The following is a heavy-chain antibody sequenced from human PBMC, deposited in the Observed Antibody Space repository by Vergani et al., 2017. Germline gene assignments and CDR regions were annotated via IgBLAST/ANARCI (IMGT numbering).Heavy chain of an antibody. CDR1: GFTSSYYG. CDR2: ISYDGTQK. CDR3: ATKSXGTPGCQIGYFRE. J-gene: IGHJ1*01. Sequence: QVHLVESGGGVVQPGRSLRLSCVVSGFTSSYYGMHWVRQAPGKGLEWVAVISYDGTQKYYADSVKCRFNISRDNSKSTLYLQMNSLRTEDTAVYYCATKSXGTPGCQIGYFREWGQGTLVTVSS. D-gene: IGHD1-1*01. V-gene: IGHV3-30*03.